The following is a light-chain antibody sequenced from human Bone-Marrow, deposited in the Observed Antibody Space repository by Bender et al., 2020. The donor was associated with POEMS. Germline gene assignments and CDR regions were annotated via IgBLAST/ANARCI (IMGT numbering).Light chain of an antibody. CDR1: SSNIGRYG. Sequence: QSVLTQPPSASGTPGLRVTISCSGGSSNIGRYGVNWYQHLPGTAPKLIIYKSGQRPSGVPDRFSGSKSGTSASLAISGLQAEDEADYYCQSYDTSLGAWVFGTGTEVTV. CDR2: KSG. V-gene: IGLV1-44*01. J-gene: IGLJ1*01. CDR3: QSYDTSLGAWV.